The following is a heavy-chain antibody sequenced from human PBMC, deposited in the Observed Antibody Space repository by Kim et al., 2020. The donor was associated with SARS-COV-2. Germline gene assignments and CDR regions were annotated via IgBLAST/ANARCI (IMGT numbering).Heavy chain of an antibody. V-gene: IGHV4-59*01. CDR2: IYYSGST. Sequence: SETLSLTCTVSGGSISSYYWSWIRQPPGKGLEWIGYIYYSGSTNYNPSLKSRVTISVDTSKNQFSLKLSSVTAADTAVYYCARAVGMIVGDFYFDYWGQGTLVTVSS. CDR3: ARAVGMIVGDFYFDY. J-gene: IGHJ4*02. CDR1: GGSISSYY. D-gene: IGHD3-22*01.